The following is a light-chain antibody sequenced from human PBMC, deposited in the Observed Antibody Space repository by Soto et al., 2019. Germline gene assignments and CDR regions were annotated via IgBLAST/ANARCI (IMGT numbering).Light chain of an antibody. J-gene: IGKJ5*01. CDR1: QSVSSSY. Sequence: EIVLTQSPGTLSLSPGERATLSCRASQSVSSSYLAWYQQKPGQAPRLLIYGASSRATGIPDRFSGSGSGTDFTLTISRLEPEDYALYYCQQYGPSLITFGQGTRLESK. CDR3: QQYGPSLIT. CDR2: GAS. V-gene: IGKV3-20*01.